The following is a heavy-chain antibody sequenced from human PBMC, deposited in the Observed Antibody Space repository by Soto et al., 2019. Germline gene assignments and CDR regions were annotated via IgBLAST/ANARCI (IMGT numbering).Heavy chain of an antibody. V-gene: IGHV3-72*01. D-gene: IGHD4-17*01. Sequence: GGSLRLSCATSGFTFSDHYIDWVRQAPGKGLEWVARSKNRVNSYSTQYAASVKGRFTISRDDSKTPLYLQMESLKTEDTAVYYCARLRVATVGTVPGAFDFWGQGTMVTVSS. J-gene: IGHJ3*01. CDR1: GFTFSDHY. CDR3: ARLRVATVGTVPGAFDF. CDR2: SKNRVNSYST.